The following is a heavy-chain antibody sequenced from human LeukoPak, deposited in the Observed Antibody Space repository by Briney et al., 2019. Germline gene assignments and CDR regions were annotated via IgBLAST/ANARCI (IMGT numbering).Heavy chain of an antibody. J-gene: IGHJ4*02. CDR2: ISSSSSTI. D-gene: IGHD1-1*01. CDR3: ARANPELERRSIDFDY. Sequence: PGGSLRLSCAASGFTFSSYSMNWVRQAPGKGLEWVSYISSSSSTIYYADSVKGRFTISRDSAKNSLYLQMNSLRAEDTAVYYCARANPELERRSIDFDYWGQGTLVTVSS. V-gene: IGHV3-48*01. CDR1: GFTFSSYS.